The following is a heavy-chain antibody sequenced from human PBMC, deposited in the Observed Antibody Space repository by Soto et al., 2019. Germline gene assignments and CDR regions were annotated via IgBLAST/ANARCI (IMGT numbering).Heavy chain of an antibody. J-gene: IGHJ6*02. CDR3: ARDKDSSGWPYYYYGMDV. D-gene: IGHD6-19*01. V-gene: IGHV3-33*01. Sequence: QVQLVESGGGVVQPGRSLRLSCAASGFTFSSYGMHWVRQAPGKGLEWVAVIWYDGSNKYYADSAKGRFTISRDNSKNTLYLQMNSLRAEDTAVYYCARDKDSSGWPYYYYGMDVWGQGTTVTVSS. CDR2: IWYDGSNK. CDR1: GFTFSSYG.